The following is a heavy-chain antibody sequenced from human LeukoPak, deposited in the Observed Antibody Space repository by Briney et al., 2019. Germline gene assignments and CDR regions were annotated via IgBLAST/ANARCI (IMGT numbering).Heavy chain of an antibody. J-gene: IGHJ6*02. CDR3: AKSHGYYYYGMDV. Sequence: PGGSLRLSCAVSGFTFSKYAMHWVRQAPGKGLEWVAVISYDGSNKYYADSVKGRFTISRDNSKNTLYLQMNSLRAEDTAVYYCAKSHGYYYYGMDVWGQGTTVTVSS. CDR2: ISYDGSNK. D-gene: IGHD2-8*01. CDR1: GFTFSKYA. V-gene: IGHV3-30*18.